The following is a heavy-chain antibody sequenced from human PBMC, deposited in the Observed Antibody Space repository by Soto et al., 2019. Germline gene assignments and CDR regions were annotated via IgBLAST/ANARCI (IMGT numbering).Heavy chain of an antibody. D-gene: IGHD5-12*01. CDR2: ISSSSSYT. CDR1: GFTFSDYY. V-gene: IGHV3-11*06. Sequence: PGGSLRLSCXASGFTFSDYYMSWIRQAPGKGLEWVSYISSSSSYTNYADSVKGRFTISRDNAKNSLYLQMNSPRAEDTAVHYCARDQDSGYDPEQSDYYYYGMDVWGQGTTVTVSS. CDR3: ARDQDSGYDPEQSDYYYYGMDV. J-gene: IGHJ6*02.